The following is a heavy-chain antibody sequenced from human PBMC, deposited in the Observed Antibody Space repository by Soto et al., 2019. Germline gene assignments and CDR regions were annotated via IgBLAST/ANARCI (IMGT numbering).Heavy chain of an antibody. Sequence: LRLSCAASGFTFSSYSMNWVRQAPGKGLEWVSSISSSSSYIYYADSVKGRFTISRDNAKNSLYLQMNSLRAEDTAVYYCARVASSGDSSAHNYYYYGMDVWGQGTTVTVSS. CDR1: GFTFSSYS. CDR2: ISSSSSYI. J-gene: IGHJ6*02. V-gene: IGHV3-21*01. CDR3: ARVASSGDSSAHNYYYYGMDV. D-gene: IGHD3-22*01.